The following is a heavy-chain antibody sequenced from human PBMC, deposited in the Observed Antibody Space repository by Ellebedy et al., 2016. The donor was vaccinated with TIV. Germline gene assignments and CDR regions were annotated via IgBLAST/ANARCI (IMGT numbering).Heavy chain of an antibody. CDR2: IYYSGST. V-gene: IGHV4-59*01. J-gene: IGHJ4*02. CDR1: GGSISSYY. CDR3: AVIAAAGTEADY. D-gene: IGHD6-13*01. Sequence: SETLSLXXTVSGGSISSYYWSWIRQPPGKGLEWIGYIYYSGSTNYNPSLKSRVTTSVDTSKNQFSLKLSSVTAADTAVYYCAVIAAAGTEADYWGQGTLVTVSS.